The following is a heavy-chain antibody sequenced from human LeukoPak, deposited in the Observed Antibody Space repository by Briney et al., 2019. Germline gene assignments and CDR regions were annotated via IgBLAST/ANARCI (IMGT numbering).Heavy chain of an antibody. CDR1: GGTFSSYA. CDR3: AREVDRAITIFGVVNHFDY. CDR2: IIPIFGTA. D-gene: IGHD3-3*01. J-gene: IGHJ4*02. V-gene: IGHV1-69*05. Sequence: SVKVSCKASGGTFSSYAISWVRQAPGQGLEWMGRIIPIFGTANYAQKFQGRVTITTDEPTSTAYMELSSLRSEDTAVYYCAREVDRAITIFGVVNHFDYWGQGTLVTVSS.